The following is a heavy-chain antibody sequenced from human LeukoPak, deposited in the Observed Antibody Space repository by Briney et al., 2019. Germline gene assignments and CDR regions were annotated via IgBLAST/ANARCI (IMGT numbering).Heavy chain of an antibody. Sequence: SVKVSCKASGGTFSSYAISWVRQAPGQGLEWMGGIIPIFGTANYAQKFQGRVTITADESTSTAYMEPSSLRSEDTAVYYCARDKSIAAAGLDYWGQGTLVTVSS. J-gene: IGHJ4*02. CDR1: GGTFSSYA. V-gene: IGHV1-69*13. CDR2: IIPIFGTA. D-gene: IGHD6-13*01. CDR3: ARDKSIAAAGLDY.